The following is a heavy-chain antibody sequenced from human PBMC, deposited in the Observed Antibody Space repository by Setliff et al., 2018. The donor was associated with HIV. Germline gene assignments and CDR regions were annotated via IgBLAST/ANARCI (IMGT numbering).Heavy chain of an antibody. CDR1: GESISGSSYS. CDR3: TRAPGGGKDYFAY. V-gene: IGHV4-39*01. CDR2: ITYSGSA. J-gene: IGHJ4*02. D-gene: IGHD3-16*01. Sequence: SETLSLTCTVSGESISGSSYSWGWIRQPPGKGPEWIGSITYSGSARYNPSLKSRVAISVDMSKNQFSLRVTSLTAADTAVYYCTRAPGGGKDYFAYWGRGILVTVSS.